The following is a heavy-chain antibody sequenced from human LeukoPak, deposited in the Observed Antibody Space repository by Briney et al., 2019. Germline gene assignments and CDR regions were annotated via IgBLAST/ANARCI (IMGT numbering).Heavy chain of an antibody. CDR1: GFTFSSYE. V-gene: IGHV3-48*03. CDR2: ISSSGSTI. J-gene: IGHJ3*02. Sequence: PGGSLRLSCAASGFTFSSYEMNWVRQAPGKGLEWVSYISSSGSTIYYADSVKGRFTISRDNAKNSLFLQMNSLRAEDTAFYYCARDLADAFDIWGQGTMVTVSS. CDR3: ARDLADAFDI.